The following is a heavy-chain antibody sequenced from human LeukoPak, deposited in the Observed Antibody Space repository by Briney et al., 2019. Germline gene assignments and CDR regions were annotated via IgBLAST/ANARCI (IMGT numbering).Heavy chain of an antibody. J-gene: IGHJ6*02. CDR3: ATGGESIAVANYYGMDV. CDR2: FDPEDGET. Sequence: ASVKVSCKVSGYTLTELSMHWVRQAPGKGLEWMGGFDPEDGETTYAQKFQGRVTMTEDTSTDTAYMELSSLRSEDTAVYYCATGGESIAVANYYGMDVWGQGTTVTVSS. V-gene: IGHV1-24*01. D-gene: IGHD6-19*01. CDR1: GYTLTELS.